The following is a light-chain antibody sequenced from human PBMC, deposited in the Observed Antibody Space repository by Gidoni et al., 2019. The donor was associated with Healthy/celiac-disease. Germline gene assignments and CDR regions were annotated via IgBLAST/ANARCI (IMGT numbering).Light chain of an antibody. V-gene: IGKV3-20*01. CDR2: GAS. CDR1: QSVSSSY. CDR3: QQYGSSPCS. J-gene: IGKJ2*04. Sequence: EIVLTQSPGTLSLSPGERATLSCRASQSVSSSYLAWYQQKPGQAPRLLLYGASSRATGIPDRFSGSGSGTDFTITISRLEPEDFAVYYCQQYGSSPCSFGQGTKLEIK.